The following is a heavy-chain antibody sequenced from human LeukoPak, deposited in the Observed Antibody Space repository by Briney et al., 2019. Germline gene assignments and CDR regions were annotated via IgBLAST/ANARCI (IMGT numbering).Heavy chain of an antibody. CDR3: ARGQEVVVAAN. V-gene: IGHV4-59*01. CDR2: IYYSGST. D-gene: IGHD2-15*01. Sequence: SETLSLTCTVSGGSISSYYWSWIRQPPGKGLEWIGYIYYSGSTNYNPSLKSRVTISVDTSKNQFSLKLSSVTAADTAVYYCARGQEVVVAANWGQETLVTVSS. CDR1: GGSISSYY. J-gene: IGHJ4*02.